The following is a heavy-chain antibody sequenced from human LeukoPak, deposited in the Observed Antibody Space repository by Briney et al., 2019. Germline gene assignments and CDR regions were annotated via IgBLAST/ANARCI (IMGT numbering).Heavy chain of an antibody. CDR1: CGSISSSNDF. V-gene: IGHV4-39*01. CDR2: VASSGTI. D-gene: IGHD6-13*01. CDR3: ARHPHRSWGLYWYFDL. Sequence: DPSQSLSLTCTVSCGSISSSNDFWAWIRQPPGKGLEYIGSVASSGTISSNPSLKRRLIISVDTSKDQLFLRLTSVTAADTAVYYCARHPHRSWGLYWYFDLWGRGALGIASS. J-gene: IGHJ2*01.